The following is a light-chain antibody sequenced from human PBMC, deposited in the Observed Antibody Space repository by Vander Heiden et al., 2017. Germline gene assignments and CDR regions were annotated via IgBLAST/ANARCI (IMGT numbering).Light chain of an antibody. J-gene: IGLJ2*01. V-gene: IGLV3-19*01. CDR3: NPRDSSGDQV. Sequence: SSELTQDPALSVALGQTVRITRRGDSLRHYYPSGYQQKPGEPPLLVFYGKSTRPSWIPGRFSGSSSGDTASFLIHGSQAEDEADYYCNPRDSSGDQVFGGGTKLTVL. CDR2: GKS. CDR1: SLRHYY.